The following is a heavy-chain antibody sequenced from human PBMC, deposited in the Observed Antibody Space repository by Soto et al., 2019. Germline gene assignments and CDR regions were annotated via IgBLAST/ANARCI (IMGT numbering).Heavy chain of an antibody. CDR3: AIPSIDSRPDTFSI. CDR1: GYSFPTYW. CDR2: IDPRDSYT. D-gene: IGHD2-21*01. J-gene: IGHJ3*02. V-gene: IGHV5-10-1*01. Sequence: GESLKISCQGSGYSFPTYWIIWVRQMPGKGLEWMGRIDPRDSYTNYSPSFQGHVTISADKSITTAYLQWSNLKASDTAMYYCAIPSIDSRPDTFSIWGQGTMVP.